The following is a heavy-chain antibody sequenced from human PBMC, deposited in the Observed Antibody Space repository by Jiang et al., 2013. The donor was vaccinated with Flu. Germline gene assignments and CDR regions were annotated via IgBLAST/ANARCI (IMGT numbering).Heavy chain of an antibody. V-gene: IGHV1-3*01. J-gene: IGHJ4*02. CDR1: GYTFTTYA. CDR3: ARGSSSGFDY. Sequence: ASGYTFTTYAIHWVRQAPGQSLEWMGWVHAGNGNXKYSQKFQGRVTMTRNTSISTAYMELSSLRSEDTAVYYCARGSSSGFDYWGQGTLVTVSS. CDR2: VHAGNGNX. D-gene: IGHD6-25*01.